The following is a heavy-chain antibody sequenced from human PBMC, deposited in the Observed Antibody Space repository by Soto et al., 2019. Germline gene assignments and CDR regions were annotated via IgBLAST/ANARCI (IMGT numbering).Heavy chain of an antibody. Sequence: QGQLVESGGGVVQPGRSLRLSCEASGFSFRESAMHWVRQAPGKGLEWVAVDGANKFYVESVKGRFSVSRDNSKNTLYLEMKSLRGEDTAVYYCATFQGHYYGSESSELFVYGLDLWGQGTTVTVSS. CDR2: DGANK. J-gene: IGHJ6*02. D-gene: IGHD3-10*01. V-gene: IGHV3-33*08. CDR1: GFSFRESA. CDR3: ATFQGHYYGSESSELFVYGLDL.